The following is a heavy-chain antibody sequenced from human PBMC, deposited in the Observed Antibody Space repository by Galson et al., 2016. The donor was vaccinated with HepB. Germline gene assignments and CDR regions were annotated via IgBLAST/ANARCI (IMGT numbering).Heavy chain of an antibody. Sequence: SLRLSCAVSGFTFSNYAMTWVRQAPGKGLEWVSVISGGSGSGSIYYTDSVKGRFTFSRDRSKNTLYLQMDSLRAEDTAIYYCAKAGSGYSENYFDYWGQGTLVTVSS. J-gene: IGHJ4*02. CDR2: ISGGSGSGSI. CDR3: AKAGSGYSENYFDY. V-gene: IGHV3-23*01. D-gene: IGHD5-12*01. CDR1: GFTFSNYA.